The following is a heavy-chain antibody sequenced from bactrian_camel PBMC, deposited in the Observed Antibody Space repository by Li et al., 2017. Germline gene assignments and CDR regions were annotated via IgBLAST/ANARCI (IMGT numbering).Heavy chain of an antibody. V-gene: IGHV3S53*01. CDR2: ITRDGTT. Sequence: QLVESGGGSVQSGGSLRLSCAASTFTYDSDCLAWFRQAPGKEREAVATITRDGTTRYRDSMKGRFTISKDNARNTLYLQMNNLKPEDTGMYYCAADRALDDDCYVGSLYTDFAYWGQGTQVTVSS. J-gene: IGHJ6*01. CDR1: TFTYDSDC. CDR3: AADRALDDDCYVGSLYTDFAY. D-gene: IGHD3*01.